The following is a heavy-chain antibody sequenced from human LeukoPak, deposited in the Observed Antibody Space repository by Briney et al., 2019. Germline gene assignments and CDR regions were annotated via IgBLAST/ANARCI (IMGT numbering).Heavy chain of an antibody. CDR1: GFTFSTNA. V-gene: IGHV3-23*01. CDR3: AKDIFGWAFDF. J-gene: IGHJ4*02. Sequence: PGGSLRLSCAASGFTFSTNAMAWVRQAPGKGLEWVSAFGGTGGDIFYADSVKGRFTISRDNSKGILYLQMNSLRAEDTAVYYCAKDIFGWAFDFWGQGTLVTVSS. CDR2: FGGTGGDI. D-gene: IGHD3-10*02.